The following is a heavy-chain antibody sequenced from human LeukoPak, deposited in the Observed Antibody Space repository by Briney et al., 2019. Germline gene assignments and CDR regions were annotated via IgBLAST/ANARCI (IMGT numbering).Heavy chain of an antibody. CDR1: GFTFSSYW. V-gene: IGHV3-53*01. D-gene: IGHD1-26*01. CDR3: ARAFPSGNYYYFDY. J-gene: IGHJ4*02. CDR2: IYSGGST. Sequence: LSGGSLRLSCAASGFTFSSYWMHWVRQAPGKGLEWVSVIYSGGSTYYTDSVKGRFTISRDNSKNTLYLQMNSLRAEDTAVYFCARAFPSGNYYYFDYWGQGTLVTVSS.